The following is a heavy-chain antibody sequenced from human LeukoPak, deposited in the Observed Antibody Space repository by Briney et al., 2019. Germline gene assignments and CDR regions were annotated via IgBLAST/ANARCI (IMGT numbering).Heavy chain of an antibody. V-gene: IGHV3-48*04. J-gene: IGHJ5*02. Sequence: GGSLRLSCAASGFTFSSYAMSWVRQAPGKGLEWVSYISSSGSTIYYADSVKGRFTISRDNAKNSLYLQMNSLRAEDTAVYYCARRSGYYYNWFDPWGQGTLVTVSS. CDR3: ARRSGYYYNWFDP. D-gene: IGHD3-22*01. CDR2: ISSSGSTI. CDR1: GFTFSSYA.